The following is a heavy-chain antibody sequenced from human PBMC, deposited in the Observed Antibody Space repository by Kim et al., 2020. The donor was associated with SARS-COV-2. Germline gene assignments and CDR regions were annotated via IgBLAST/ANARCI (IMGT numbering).Heavy chain of an antibody. CDR3: ARRWGSDYWYFDL. D-gene: IGHD3-16*01. J-gene: IGHJ2*01. Sequence: SETLSLTCSVSGGSVSSGDYYWNWIRQPPGKKLEWIGYIYYSGTTNYSPFLKGRITISRDTSKNQFSLKLTSVTAADTAVYYCARRWGSDYWYFDLWGRGTLVTVSS. CDR2: IYYSGTT. CDR1: GGSVSSGDYY. V-gene: IGHV4-61*08.